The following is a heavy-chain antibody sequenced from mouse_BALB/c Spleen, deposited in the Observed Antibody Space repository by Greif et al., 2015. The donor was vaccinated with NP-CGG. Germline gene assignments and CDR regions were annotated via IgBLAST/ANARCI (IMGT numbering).Heavy chain of an antibody. D-gene: IGHD2-4*01. CDR1: GFTFSSFG. Sequence: EVQRVESGGGLVQPGGSRKLSCAASGFTFSSFGMHWVRQAPEKGLEWVAYISSGSSTIYYADTVKGRFTISRDNPKNTLFLQMTSLRSEDTAMYYCARMDDYPWFAYWGQGTLVTVSA. V-gene: IGHV5-17*02. CDR3: ARMDDYPWFAY. J-gene: IGHJ3*01. CDR2: ISSGSSTI.